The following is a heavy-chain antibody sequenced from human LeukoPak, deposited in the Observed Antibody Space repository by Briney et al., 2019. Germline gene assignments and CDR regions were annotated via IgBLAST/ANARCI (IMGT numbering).Heavy chain of an antibody. Sequence: GGSLRLSCAASGFTFSSYWMHWVRQGPGKGLVWVSRINPDGSGTSHADSVKGRFTISRDNSKNTLYLQMNSLRAEDTAVYYCAKQEDYDFWSGYSLGGAFDIWGQGTMVTVSS. CDR1: GFTFSSYW. J-gene: IGHJ3*02. CDR2: INPDGSGT. V-gene: IGHV3-74*01. CDR3: AKQEDYDFWSGYSLGGAFDI. D-gene: IGHD3-3*01.